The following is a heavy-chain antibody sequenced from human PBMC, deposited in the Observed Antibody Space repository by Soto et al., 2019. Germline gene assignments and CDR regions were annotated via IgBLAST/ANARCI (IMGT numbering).Heavy chain of an antibody. CDR1: GFTFSSYA. V-gene: IGHV3-23*01. D-gene: IGHD3-22*01. Sequence: XESLLLSCAAFGFTFSSYAMSWVRQAPGKGLEWVSSISGSGGTSYYADSVKGRFTLSRDNSKNTLYLQMNSLRAEDTAVYYCAKGGYYYDTSGPTFEYWGQGTLVTVSS. CDR2: ISGSGGTS. CDR3: AKGGYYYDTSGPTFEY. J-gene: IGHJ4*02.